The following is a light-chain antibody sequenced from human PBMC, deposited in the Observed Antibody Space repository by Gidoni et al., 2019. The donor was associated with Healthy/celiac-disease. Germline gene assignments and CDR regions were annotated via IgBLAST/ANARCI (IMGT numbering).Light chain of an antibody. CDR2: EGS. V-gene: IGLV2-23*03. J-gene: IGLJ2*01. Sequence: QSALTQPASAAGSPGRSITISCTGTSSEVGSYNLVSWYQQHPGKAPKLLIYEGSKRPSGVSNRFSGSKSGNTASLTISGLQAEDEADYYCCSYAGSSTFVVFGGGTKLTVL. CDR3: CSYAGSSTFVV. CDR1: SSEVGSYNL.